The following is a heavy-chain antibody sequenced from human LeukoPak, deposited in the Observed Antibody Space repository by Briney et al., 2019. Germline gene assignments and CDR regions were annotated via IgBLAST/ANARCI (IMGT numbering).Heavy chain of an antibody. D-gene: IGHD3-10*01. CDR3: ARESSDGSGSFDY. CDR2: INPNSGGT. Sequence: VXVSCKASGYTFTXYYVHWVRQAPGQGLEWMGRINPNSGGTNYAQKFQGRVAMTRDTSISTAYMDLSRLKSDDAAEYSCARESSDGSGSFDYWGQGTLVTVSS. CDR1: GYTFTXYY. J-gene: IGHJ4*02. V-gene: IGHV1-2*06.